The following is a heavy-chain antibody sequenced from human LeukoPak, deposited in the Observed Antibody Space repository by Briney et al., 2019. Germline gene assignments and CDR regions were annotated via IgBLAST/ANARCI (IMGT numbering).Heavy chain of an antibody. D-gene: IGHD3-16*01. J-gene: IGHJ3*02. CDR2: LSASGGST. V-gene: IGHV3-23*01. CDR1: GFTLTTSV. Sequence: PGGSLRLSCAASGFTLTTSVMSWVRQAPGKGLEWVSALSASGGSTYYTVSVKGRFTISRDISNNTLYLQMSSLRAEDTAVYYCARGGPWMIAFGGAPDAFDIWGQGTMVTVSS. CDR3: ARGGPWMIAFGGAPDAFDI.